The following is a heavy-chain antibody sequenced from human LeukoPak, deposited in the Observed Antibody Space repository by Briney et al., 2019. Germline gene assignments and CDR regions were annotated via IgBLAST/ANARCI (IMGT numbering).Heavy chain of an antibody. D-gene: IGHD1-14*01. J-gene: IGHJ5*02. CDR1: AGSISNYY. Sequence: TSETLSLTCIVSAGSISNYYWSWIRQPPGKGLEWIGYIYYSGSTNYNPSLKSRVTISVDTSKNQFSLKLSSVTAADMAVYYCARRRHTGWIDPWGQGTLVTVSS. CDR2: IYYSGST. CDR3: ARRRHTGWIDP. V-gene: IGHV4-59*08.